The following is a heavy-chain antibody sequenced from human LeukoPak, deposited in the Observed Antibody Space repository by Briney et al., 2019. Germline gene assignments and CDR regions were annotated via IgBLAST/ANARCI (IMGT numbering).Heavy chain of an antibody. V-gene: IGHV4-34*01. D-gene: IGHD3-10*01. Sequence: PSETLSLTCAVYGGSFSGYYWSWIRQPPGRGLEWIGEINHRGSTNYNPSLKSRVTISVDTSKNQFSLKLSSVTAADTAVYYCARESECYYGSGSYECRWFDPWGLGTLVTVSS. CDR2: INHRGST. CDR1: GGSFSGYY. CDR3: ARESECYYGSGSYECRWFDP. J-gene: IGHJ5*02.